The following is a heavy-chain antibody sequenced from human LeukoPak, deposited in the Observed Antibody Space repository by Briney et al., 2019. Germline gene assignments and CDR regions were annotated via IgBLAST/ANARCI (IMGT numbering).Heavy chain of an antibody. CDR3: ARDLKTNWFDP. CDR2: IYYSGST. J-gene: IGHJ5*02. CDR1: GGSISSGGYY. Sequence: PSETLSLTCTVSGGSISSGGYYWSWIRQHPGKGLEWIGHIYYSGSTYYNPSLKSRVTISVDTSKNQFSLKLSSVTAADTAVYYCARDLKTNWFDPWGQGTLVTVSS. V-gene: IGHV4-31*03.